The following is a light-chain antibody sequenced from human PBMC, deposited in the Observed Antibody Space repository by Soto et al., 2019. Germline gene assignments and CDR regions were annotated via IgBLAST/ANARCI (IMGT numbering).Light chain of an antibody. CDR3: QQQSNWPPYT. V-gene: IGKV3-11*01. J-gene: IGKJ2*01. CDR2: DAS. CDR1: QSVSSY. Sequence: EIVLTQSPATLSLSPGDRATISCRASQSVSSYLAWYQQKPGQAPRLLIYDASNRATGIPARFSGSGSGTAVILPISSLEHAEYAVSYCQQQSNWPPYTFGQGTKLEIK.